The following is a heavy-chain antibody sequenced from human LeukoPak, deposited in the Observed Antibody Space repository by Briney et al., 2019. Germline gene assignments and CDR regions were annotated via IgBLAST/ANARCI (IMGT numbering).Heavy chain of an antibody. CDR1: GYTFTSYG. CDR3: ARGGYCTNGVCYRDNWFDP. J-gene: IGHJ5*02. CDR2: ISAYNGNT. V-gene: IGHV1-18*01. Sequence: GASVKVSCKASGYTFTSYGISWVRQAPGQGLEWMGWISAYNGNTNYAQKLQGRVTMTTDASTSTAYMELRSLRSDDTAVYYCARGGYCTNGVCYRDNWFDPWGQGTLVTVSS. D-gene: IGHD2-8*01.